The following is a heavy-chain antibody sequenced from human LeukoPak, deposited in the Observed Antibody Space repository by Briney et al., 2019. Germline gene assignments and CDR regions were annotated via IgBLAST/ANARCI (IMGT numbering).Heavy chain of an antibody. CDR2: TYYRSEWFI. D-gene: IGHD3-16*01. V-gene: IGHV6-1*01. J-gene: IGHJ5*01. Sequence: WLGRTYYRSEWFIDYAPSVKSRISINPDTSKNQFSLQLDSVAPEDTAVYYCARSSAGFDSWGQGTLVTVSS. CDR3: ARSSAGFDS.